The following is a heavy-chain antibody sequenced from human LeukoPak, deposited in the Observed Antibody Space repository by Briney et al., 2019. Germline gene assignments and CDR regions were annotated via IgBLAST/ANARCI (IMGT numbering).Heavy chain of an antibody. D-gene: IGHD3-22*01. CDR3: ARARYYYDNSVYPAVRFDF. J-gene: IGHJ4*02. CDR2: IFYNGST. CDR1: GGSISSYY. Sequence: SETLSLTCTVSGGSISSYYWSWIRQPPGKELEWIGYIFYNGSTNYSPFLKSRVTISVDTSQNQFSLKLTSVTAADTAVYYCARARYYYDNSVYPAVRFDFWGQGILVTVS. V-gene: IGHV4-59*01.